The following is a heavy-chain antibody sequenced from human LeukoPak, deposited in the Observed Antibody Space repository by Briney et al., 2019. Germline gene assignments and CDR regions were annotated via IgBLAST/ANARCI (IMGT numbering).Heavy chain of an antibody. CDR2: IYYSGST. J-gene: IGHJ6*02. CDR3: AREETRYYYYYGMDV. Sequence: SETLSLTCTVSGGSVSSGSYFWSWIRQPPGKGLEWIGYIYYSGSTNYNPSLKSRVTISVDTSKNQFSLKLSSVTAADTAVYYCAREETRYYYYYGMDVWGQGTTVTVSS. CDR1: GGSVSSGSYF. V-gene: IGHV4-61*01.